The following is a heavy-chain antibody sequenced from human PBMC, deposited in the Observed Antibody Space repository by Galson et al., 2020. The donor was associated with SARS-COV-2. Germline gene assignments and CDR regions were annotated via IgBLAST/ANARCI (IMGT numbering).Heavy chain of an antibody. J-gene: IGHJ4*02. Sequence: SETLSLTCTVSGGSISSGDYYWSWIRQPPGKGLEWIGYIHYSGSTYYNPSPKSRVTISVDTSKNQFSLKLSSVTAADTAVYYCARSPRSRITIFGVVAHFDYWGQGTLVTVSS. V-gene: IGHV4-30-4*01. CDR1: GGSISSGDYY. D-gene: IGHD3-3*01. CDR2: IHYSGST. CDR3: ARSPRSRITIFGVVAHFDY.